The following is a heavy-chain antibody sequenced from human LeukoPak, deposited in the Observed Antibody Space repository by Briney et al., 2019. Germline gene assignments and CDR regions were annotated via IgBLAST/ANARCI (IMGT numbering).Heavy chain of an antibody. D-gene: IGHD5-12*01. CDR2: IWYDGSNK. Sequence: GGSLRLSCAASGFTFSSYGMHWVRQAPGKGLEWVAVIWYDGSNKYYADSVKGRFTISRDNSNNTLYLQVNSLRAEDTAVYYCARVGVATIDPEDYYYYYGMDVWGKGTTVTVSS. J-gene: IGHJ6*04. CDR1: GFTFSSYG. V-gene: IGHV3-33*01. CDR3: ARVGVATIDPEDYYYYYGMDV.